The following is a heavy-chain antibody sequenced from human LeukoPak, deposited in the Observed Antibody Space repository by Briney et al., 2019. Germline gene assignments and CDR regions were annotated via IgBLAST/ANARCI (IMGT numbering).Heavy chain of an antibody. D-gene: IGHD3-22*01. CDR1: GGSISSSSYY. Sequence: PSETLSLTCTVSGGSISSSSYYWGWIRQPPGKGLEWIGRIYISGSTNYNPSLKSRVTMSVDTSKNQFSLKLSSVTAADTAVYYCARVMVFNYYDSSGLEAFDIWGQGTMVTVSS. J-gene: IGHJ3*02. V-gene: IGHV4-61*05. CDR3: ARVMVFNYYDSSGLEAFDI. CDR2: IYISGST.